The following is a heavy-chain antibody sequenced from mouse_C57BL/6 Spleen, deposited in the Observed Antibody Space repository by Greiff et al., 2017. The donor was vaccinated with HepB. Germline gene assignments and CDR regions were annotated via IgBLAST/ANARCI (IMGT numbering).Heavy chain of an antibody. Sequence: QVQLQQPGAELVKPGASVKLSCKASGYTFTSYWMHWVKQRPGQGLEWIGMIHPNSGSTNYNEKFKSKATLTVDKSSSTAYMQLSSLTSEDSADYNCARGSYDLYYFNYWSQGTTLTVSS. CDR2: IHPNSGST. J-gene: IGHJ2*01. CDR1: GYTFTSYW. D-gene: IGHD1-1*02. V-gene: IGHV1-64*01. CDR3: ARGSYDLYYFNY.